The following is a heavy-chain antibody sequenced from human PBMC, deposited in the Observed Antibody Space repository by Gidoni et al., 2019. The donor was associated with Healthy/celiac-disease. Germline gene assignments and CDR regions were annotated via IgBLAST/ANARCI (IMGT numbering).Heavy chain of an antibody. CDR3: ARAKYSSSWDAFDI. CDR1: GFPFSSYW. J-gene: IGHJ3*02. CDR2: IKQDGSEK. D-gene: IGHD6-13*01. V-gene: IGHV3-7*04. Sequence: EVQLVESGGGLVQPGGSLRLSCPAPGFPFSSYWMSWVRQAPGKGLEWVANIKQDGSEKYYVDSVKGRFTISRDNAKNSLYLQMNSLRAEDTAVYYCARAKYSSSWDAFDIWGQGTMVTVSS.